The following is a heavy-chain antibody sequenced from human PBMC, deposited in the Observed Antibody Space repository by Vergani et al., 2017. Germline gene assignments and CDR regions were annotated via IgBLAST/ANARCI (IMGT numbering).Heavy chain of an antibody. Sequence: QVQLVESGGGVVQPGRSLRPSCAASGFTFSSYGMHWVRQAPGKGLEWVAVRWYDGSNKYYADSVKGRFTIPRDNSKNTLYLQMNSLRAEDTAVYYCARTSIRWYFDYWGQGTLVTVSS. CDR3: ARTSIRWYFDY. J-gene: IGHJ4*02. CDR1: GFTFSSYG. CDR2: RWYDGSNK. D-gene: IGHD4-23*01. V-gene: IGHV3-33*01.